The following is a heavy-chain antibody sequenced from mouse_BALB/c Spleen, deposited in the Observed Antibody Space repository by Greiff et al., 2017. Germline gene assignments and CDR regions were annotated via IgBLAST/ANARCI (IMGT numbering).Heavy chain of an antibody. CDR1: GFTFSNYW. D-gene: IGHD2-14*01. CDR3: TRRRYEAY. CDR2: IRLKSNNYAT. J-gene: IGHJ3*01. V-gene: IGHV6-6*02. Sequence: EVKVEESGGGLVQPGGSMKLSCVASGFTFSNYWMNWVRQSPEKGLEWVAEIRLKSNNYATHYAESVKGRFTISRDDSKSSVYLQMNNLRAEDTGIYYCTRRRYEAYWGQGTLVTVSA.